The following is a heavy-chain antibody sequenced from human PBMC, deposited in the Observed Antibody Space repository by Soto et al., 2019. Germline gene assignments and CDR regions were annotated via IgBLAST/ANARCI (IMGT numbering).Heavy chain of an antibody. CDR2: ISYDGSNK. CDR1: GFTFSSYA. D-gene: IGHD2-2*01. CDR3: ARDLGSTSP. Sequence: GSLRLSCAASGFTFSSYAMHWVRQAPGKGLEWVAVISYDGSNKYYADSVKGRFTISRDNSKNTLYLQMNSLRAEDTAVYYCARDLGSTSPWGQGTLVTVSS. V-gene: IGHV3-30-3*01. J-gene: IGHJ5*02.